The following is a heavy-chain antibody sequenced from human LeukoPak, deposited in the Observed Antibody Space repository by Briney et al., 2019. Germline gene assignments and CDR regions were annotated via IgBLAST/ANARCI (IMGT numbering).Heavy chain of an antibody. CDR1: GFTFSSYA. CDR2: ISGSGGST. Sequence: GGSLRLSCAASGFTFSSYAMDWVRQAPGKGLEWVSAISGSGGSTYYADSVKGRFTISRDNSKNTLSLQMNSLRAEDTAVYYCAKGRSSSSWRSFDYWGQGTLVTVSS. V-gene: IGHV3-23*01. CDR3: AKGRSSSSWRSFDY. J-gene: IGHJ4*02. D-gene: IGHD6-13*01.